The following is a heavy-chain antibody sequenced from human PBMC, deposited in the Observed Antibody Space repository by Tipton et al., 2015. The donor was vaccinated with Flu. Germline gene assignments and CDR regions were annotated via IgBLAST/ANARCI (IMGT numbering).Heavy chain of an antibody. CDR3: ARPTVTAGFDP. D-gene: IGHD4-17*01. CDR2: IFPSGTT. Sequence: TLSLTCTVSSGSIRSTNYSCAWIRQPPGKRLELIGSIFPSGTTYYNPSLKSRVPISVDTSKNQFSLKLTSVTAADTAVYYCARPTVTAGFDPWGPGTLVTVSS. CDR1: SGSIRSTNYS. J-gene: IGHJ5*02. V-gene: IGHV4-39*01.